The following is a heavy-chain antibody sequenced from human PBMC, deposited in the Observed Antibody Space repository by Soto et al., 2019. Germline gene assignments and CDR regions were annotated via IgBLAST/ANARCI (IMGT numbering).Heavy chain of an antibody. Sequence: QVQLMQSGPEVKKPGASVKVSCKASGYPFTVFGISWVRQAPGQGLEWMGWMSPYNGHTNYAQKLQGRVTMTPDTSTSTAYMELRSLRSDDTAVDYCARDPGGARGFDFWGQGTLVTVSS. CDR2: MSPYNGHT. CDR1: GYPFTVFG. CDR3: ARDPGGARGFDF. D-gene: IGHD3-10*01. V-gene: IGHV1-18*01. J-gene: IGHJ5*01.